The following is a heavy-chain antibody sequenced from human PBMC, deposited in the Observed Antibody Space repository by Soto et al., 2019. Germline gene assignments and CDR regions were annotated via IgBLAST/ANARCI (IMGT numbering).Heavy chain of an antibody. V-gene: IGHV4-59*01. CDR3: ARDRTYHYDSSGYYRNDAFDI. D-gene: IGHD3-22*01. CDR1: GGSISSYY. J-gene: IGHJ3*02. Sequence: PSQTLSLTCTVSGGSISSYYWSWIRRPPGKGLEWIGYIYYSGSTNYNPSLKSRVTISVDTSKNQFSLKLSSVTAADTAVYYCARDRTYHYDSSGYYRNDAFDIWGQGTMVTVSS. CDR2: IYYSGST.